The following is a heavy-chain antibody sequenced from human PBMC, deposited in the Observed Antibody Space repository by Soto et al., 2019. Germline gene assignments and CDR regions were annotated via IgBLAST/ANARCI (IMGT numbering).Heavy chain of an antibody. Sequence: GAAVXFSFNASFYTFTSCGIMFRRQAPGQGLEWMGWISGYNGNTNYTQKFEGRVAMTTDKSTTTAYMELRSLRSDDKEVYYCARDYRRSCREYWGQGTLVTVSS. V-gene: IGHV1-18*04. CDR3: ARDYRRSCREY. J-gene: IGHJ4*02. CDR2: ISGYNGNT. D-gene: IGHD6-13*01. CDR1: FYTFTSCG.